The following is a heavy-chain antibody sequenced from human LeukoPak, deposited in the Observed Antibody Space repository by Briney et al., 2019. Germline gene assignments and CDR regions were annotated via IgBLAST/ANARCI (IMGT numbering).Heavy chain of an antibody. CDR2: ISSSSSYI. Sequence: GGSLRLSCAASGFTFSSYSMNWVRQAPGKGLEWVSSISSSSSYIYYADSVKGRFTISRDNAKNSLYLQMNSLRAEDTAVYYCARVSAAGDFDCWGQGTLVTVSS. D-gene: IGHD6-13*01. CDR1: GFTFSSYS. CDR3: ARVSAAGDFDC. J-gene: IGHJ4*02. V-gene: IGHV3-21*01.